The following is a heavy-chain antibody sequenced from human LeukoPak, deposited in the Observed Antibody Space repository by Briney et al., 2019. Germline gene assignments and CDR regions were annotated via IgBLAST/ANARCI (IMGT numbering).Heavy chain of an antibody. CDR3: VRVGSAYGDPLEFDF. J-gene: IGHJ5*01. Sequence: ASVKVSCKGSGYSFNKLGISWVRQAPGQGLEWMGWISGYNANTDSAQKFQDRVTMTTDNSVTTAYPELRSLRSDDTAVYFCVRVGSAYGDPLEFDFWGQGTLVTVSS. CDR2: ISGYNANT. D-gene: IGHD4-17*01. CDR1: GYSFNKLG. V-gene: IGHV1-18*01.